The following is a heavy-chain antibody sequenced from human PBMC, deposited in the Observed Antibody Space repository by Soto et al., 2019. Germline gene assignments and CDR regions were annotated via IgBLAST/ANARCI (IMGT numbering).Heavy chain of an antibody. CDR2: INHSGST. Sequence: QVQLQQWGAGLLKPSETLSLTCAVYGGSFSGYYWSWIRQPPGKGLEWIGEINHSGSTNYNPSLKIRVTLSVDTSKNQFSLKLSSVTAADTAVYYCARFTVTTVYYYYGMDVWGQGTTVTVSS. J-gene: IGHJ6*02. CDR1: GGSFSGYY. V-gene: IGHV4-34*01. CDR3: ARFTVTTVYYYYGMDV. D-gene: IGHD4-4*01.